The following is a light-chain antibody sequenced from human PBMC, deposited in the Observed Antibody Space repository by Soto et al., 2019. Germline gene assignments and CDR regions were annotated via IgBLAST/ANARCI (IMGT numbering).Light chain of an antibody. CDR3: QQRSNWPWT. V-gene: IGKV3-11*01. CDR1: QSVSSY. Sequence: EIVLTQSPATLSLSPGERATLSCRASQSVSSYLAWYQQTPGQAPRLLIYDASNRATGIPARFSGSGSGTDFTVTISSLEPEDFAVYYGQQRSNWPWTFGQGTKVEIK. CDR2: DAS. J-gene: IGKJ1*01.